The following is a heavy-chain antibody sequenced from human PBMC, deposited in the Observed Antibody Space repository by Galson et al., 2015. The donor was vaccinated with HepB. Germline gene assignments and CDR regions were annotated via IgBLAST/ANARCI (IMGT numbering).Heavy chain of an antibody. D-gene: IGHD5-18*01. CDR3: AKMGGYSYARDDFDF. CDR1: GATFSTYA. CDR2: IITISGTA. V-gene: IGHV1-69*06. Sequence: SVRVSCTASGATFSTYAISWVRKAPGQGLEWIGGIITISGTANYAQKLQGRVTITADKSTSTAYMGLSSLRTEDTAVNYCAKMGGYSYARDDFDFWGQGTMVTVSS. J-gene: IGHJ3*01.